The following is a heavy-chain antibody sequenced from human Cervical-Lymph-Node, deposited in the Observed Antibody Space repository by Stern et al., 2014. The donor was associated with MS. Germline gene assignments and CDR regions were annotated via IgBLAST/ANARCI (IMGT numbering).Heavy chain of an antibody. Sequence: VQLVQSGPRLVKPSETLSLTCSVSPYSISSGYYWAWIRQSPGKGLEVIGTTHRSGSTYYNPSLKSRVTISADTSKNHFFLMLTSVAAADTAVYYCARWGYGDYEADYWGQGTLVTVSS. CDR3: ARWGYGDYEADY. CDR1: PYSISSGYY. CDR2: THRSGST. D-gene: IGHD4-17*01. V-gene: IGHV4-38-2*02. J-gene: IGHJ4*02.